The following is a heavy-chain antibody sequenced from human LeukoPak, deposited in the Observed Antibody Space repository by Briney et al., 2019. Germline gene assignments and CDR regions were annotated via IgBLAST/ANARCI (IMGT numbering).Heavy chain of an antibody. V-gene: IGHV3-30*02. CDR1: GFQFSGYG. J-gene: IGHJ4*02. D-gene: IGHD6-13*01. Sequence: GGSLRLSCAASGFQFSGYGLHWVRQAPDKGLEWVAFIRYDGSNEYYADSVKGRFTISRDNAKNTLYLQMNSLRAEDTAVYYCAKDWGSEQLVDYWGQGTLVTVSS. CDR2: IRYDGSNE. CDR3: AKDWGSEQLVDY.